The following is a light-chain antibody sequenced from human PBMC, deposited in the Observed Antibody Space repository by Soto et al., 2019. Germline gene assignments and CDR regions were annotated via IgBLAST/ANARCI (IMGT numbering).Light chain of an antibody. CDR1: QTISSW. CDR2: KAS. CDR3: QHYNSYSEA. V-gene: IGKV1-5*03. Sequence: DIQMTPSPSTVSGSVGDRVTITCRASQTISSWLAWYQQKPGKAPKLLIYKASTLKSGVPSRFSGSGSGTESTLTISSLQPDDFATYYCQHYNSYSEAFGQGTKVDIK. J-gene: IGKJ1*01.